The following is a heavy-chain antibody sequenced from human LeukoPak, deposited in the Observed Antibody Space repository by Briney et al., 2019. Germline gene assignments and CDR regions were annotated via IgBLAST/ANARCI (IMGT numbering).Heavy chain of an antibody. J-gene: IGHJ3*01. CDR1: GDSVSTDNW. V-gene: IGHV4-4*02. Sequence: NTSETLSLTCAVSGDSVSTDNWWSWVRQTPGKGLEWIGEAHHTGGTDYNPSLKSRVTMSVDKTKNQISLRLTSVTAADTAVYYCARDCSGGTCPTGGCDVFDFWGQGTMVTVSS. CDR3: ARDCSGGTCPTGGCDVFDF. CDR2: AHHTGGT. D-gene: IGHD6-19*01.